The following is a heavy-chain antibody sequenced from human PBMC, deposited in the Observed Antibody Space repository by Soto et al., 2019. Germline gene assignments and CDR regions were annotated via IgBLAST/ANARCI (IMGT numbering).Heavy chain of an antibody. D-gene: IGHD1-26*01. CDR2: IYWNDDK. V-gene: IGHV2-5*01. CDR3: AHKWPSGHFDY. J-gene: IGHJ4*02. CDR1: GFSLSTSGVG. Sequence: SGPTLVNPTQTLTLTCTFSGFSLSTSGVGVGWIRQPPGKALEWPALIYWNDDKRYSPSLKSRLTITKDTSKNQVVLTMTNMEPLDKATYFCAHKWPSGHFDYWGKGTLVTVPP.